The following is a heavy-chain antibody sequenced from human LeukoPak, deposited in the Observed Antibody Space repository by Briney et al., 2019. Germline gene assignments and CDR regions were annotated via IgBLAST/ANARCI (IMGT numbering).Heavy chain of an antibody. D-gene: IGHD6-13*01. V-gene: IGHV4-4*07. Sequence: PSETLSLTCTFSGGSISSYYWSWIRQPAGKGLEWIGRIHTSGSTNYNPSLKSRVTMSVDTSKNQFSLKLSSVTAADTAVYYCARVSRGQQLVRSNWFDPWGQGTLVTVSS. CDR1: GGSISSYY. CDR2: IHTSGST. J-gene: IGHJ5*02. CDR3: ARVSRGQQLVRSNWFDP.